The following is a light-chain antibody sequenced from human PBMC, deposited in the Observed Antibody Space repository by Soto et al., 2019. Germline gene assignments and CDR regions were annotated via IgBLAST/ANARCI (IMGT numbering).Light chain of an antibody. CDR3: QQYNALWYT. CDR2: DGS. J-gene: IGKJ2*01. Sequence: DIQMTQSPATLSASLEDRVTITCRGSQTINRWLAWYQQKPRKAPKLLIYDGSTLQSGVPSRFSGSGSGTAFTLTISSLQPDDVATYYCQQYNALWYTFGQGTKV. CDR1: QTINRW. V-gene: IGKV1-5*01.